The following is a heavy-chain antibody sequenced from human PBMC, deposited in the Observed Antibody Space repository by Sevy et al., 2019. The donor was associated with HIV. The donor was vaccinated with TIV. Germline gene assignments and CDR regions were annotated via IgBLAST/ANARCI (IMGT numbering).Heavy chain of an antibody. Sequence: SETLSLTCSVSGGSMNLYYWSWIRQPPGKGLEWIGFIYYSGSTNYNPSLKSRVTISVDTSENQFSLKLSSVTAADTAVYYCARVGFNWNDVVYWGQGTLVTVSS. J-gene: IGHJ4*02. CDR2: IYYSGST. CDR3: ARVGFNWNDVVY. D-gene: IGHD1-20*01. CDR1: GGSMNLYY. V-gene: IGHV4-59*01.